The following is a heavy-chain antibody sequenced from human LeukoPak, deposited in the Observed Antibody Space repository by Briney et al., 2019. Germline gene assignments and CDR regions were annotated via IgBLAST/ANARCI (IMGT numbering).Heavy chain of an antibody. Sequence: SETLSLTCAVYGGSLSGYYWSWIRQPPGKGLEWIGEINHSGSTNYNPSLKSRVTISVDTSKNQFSLKLSSVTAADTAVYYCVRYSSSYNWFDPWGQGTLVTVSS. CDR2: INHSGST. V-gene: IGHV4-34*01. J-gene: IGHJ5*02. CDR1: GGSLSGYY. D-gene: IGHD6-13*01. CDR3: VRYSSSYNWFDP.